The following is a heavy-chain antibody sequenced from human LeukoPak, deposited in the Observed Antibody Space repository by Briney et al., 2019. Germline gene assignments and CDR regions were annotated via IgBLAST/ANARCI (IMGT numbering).Heavy chain of an antibody. CDR1: GFSFSSYA. Sequence: GGSLRLSCAASGFSFSSYAMSWVRQAPGKGLEWVANIKQDGSEKYYVDSVKGRFTISRDNAKNSLYLQMNSLRAEDTAVYYCATDLDAYWGQGTLVTVSS. J-gene: IGHJ4*02. D-gene: IGHD1-1*01. V-gene: IGHV3-7*05. CDR3: ATDLDAY. CDR2: IKQDGSEK.